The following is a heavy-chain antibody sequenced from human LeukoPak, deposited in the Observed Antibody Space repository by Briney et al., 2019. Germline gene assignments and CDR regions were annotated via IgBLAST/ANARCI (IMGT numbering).Heavy chain of an antibody. CDR1: GFTFSSYG. D-gene: IGHD6-19*01. CDR3: AKEPPMGDSSGWYGY. CDR2: ISYDGSNK. Sequence: GRSLRLSCAASGFTFSSYGMHWVRQAPGKGLEWVTVISYDGSNKYYVDSVKGRFTISRDNSKNTLYLQMNSLRAEDTAVYYCAKEPPMGDSSGWYGYWGQGTLVTVSS. V-gene: IGHV3-30*18. J-gene: IGHJ4*02.